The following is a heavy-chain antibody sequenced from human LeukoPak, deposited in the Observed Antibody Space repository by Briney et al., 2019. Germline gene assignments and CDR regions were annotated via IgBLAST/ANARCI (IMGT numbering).Heavy chain of an antibody. D-gene: IGHD5-18*01. CDR3: ARDRDTYGYLYFDY. CDR1: GFTFNTYG. V-gene: IGHV3-33*01. J-gene: IGHJ4*02. CDR2: IWYDGSKK. Sequence: GGSLRLSCEASGFTFNTYGMHWVRQAPGKGLEWVAVIWYDGSKKYYADSVKGRFTISRDNSKNTLSLQMDSLRAEDTAAYYCARDRDTYGYLYFDYWGQGTLATVSS.